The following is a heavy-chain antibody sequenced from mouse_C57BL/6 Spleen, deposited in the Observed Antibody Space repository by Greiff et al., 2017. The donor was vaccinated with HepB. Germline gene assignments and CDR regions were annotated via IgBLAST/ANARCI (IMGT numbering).Heavy chain of an antibody. Sequence: QVQLQQPGAELVRPGSSVKLSCKASGYTFTSYWMHWVKQRPLQGLEWIGNIDPSDSETHYNKKFTDKATLTVDKSSSTAYMQLSSLASEDSAVYDSSRCPITTIVAQYYFDYWGQGTTLTVSS. V-gene: IGHV1-52*01. CDR3: SRCPITTIVAQYYFDY. CDR2: IDPSDSET. J-gene: IGHJ2*01. D-gene: IGHD1-1*01. CDR1: GYTFTSYW.